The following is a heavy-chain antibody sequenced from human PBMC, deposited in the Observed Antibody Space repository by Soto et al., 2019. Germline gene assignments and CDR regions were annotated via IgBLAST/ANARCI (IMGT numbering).Heavy chain of an antibody. D-gene: IGHD5-12*01. V-gene: IGHV4-39*01. CDR2: IYYSGST. Sequence: QLQLQESGPGLVKPSETLSLTCTVSGGSISSSSYYWGWIRQPPGKGLEWIGSIYYSGSTYYSPSLKRRVTLPVDTSKNQFSLNLSSVTAADTAVYYCARRIVXXVFENWFDPWGQGTLVTVSS. J-gene: IGHJ5*02. CDR1: GGSISSSSYY. CDR3: ARRIVXXVFENWFDP.